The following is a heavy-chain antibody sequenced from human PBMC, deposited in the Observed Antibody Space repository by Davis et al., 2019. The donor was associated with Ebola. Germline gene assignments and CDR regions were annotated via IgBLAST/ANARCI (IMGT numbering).Heavy chain of an antibody. D-gene: IGHD6-13*01. J-gene: IGHJ4*02. CDR1: GFTFSTYG. V-gene: IGHV3-48*02. Sequence: GESLKISCAASGFTFSTYGMTWVRQVPGKGLGWVSHINSAGSYISYTDSVKGRFTISRDNAKNSLYLQMNGLRDEDTAVYYCARGRDISSWTFDYWGQGTLVTVSS. CDR2: INSAGSYI. CDR3: ARGRDISSWTFDY.